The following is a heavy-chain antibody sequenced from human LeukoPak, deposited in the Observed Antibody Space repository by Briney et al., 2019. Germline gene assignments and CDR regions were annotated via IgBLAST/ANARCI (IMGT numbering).Heavy chain of an antibody. D-gene: IGHD6-13*01. Sequence: SETLSLTCTVSGGSISSGGYYWSGIRQHPGKGLEWIGYIYYSGSTYYNPSLKSRVTISVDTSKNQFSLKLSSVTAADTAVYYCARVYSSSWYDRYYYYYMDVWGKGTTVTVSS. CDR3: ARVYSSSWYDRYYYYYMDV. V-gene: IGHV4-31*03. J-gene: IGHJ6*03. CDR1: GGSISSGGYY. CDR2: IYYSGST.